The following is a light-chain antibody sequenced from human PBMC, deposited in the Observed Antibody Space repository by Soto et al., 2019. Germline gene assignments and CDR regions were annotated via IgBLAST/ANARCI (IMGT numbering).Light chain of an antibody. J-gene: IGKJ1*01. CDR2: GAS. Sequence: DIVLTQSPATLSLSPGEGATLSCRASQSVPSRDVAWYQQKPGQAPRLLIYGASSRANGVPDRFSGSGSWTDFTLTINRLEPEDFAVYYCHQYNFWPTFGQGTKVDIK. CDR3: HQYNFWPT. CDR1: QSVPSRD. V-gene: IGKV3-20*01.